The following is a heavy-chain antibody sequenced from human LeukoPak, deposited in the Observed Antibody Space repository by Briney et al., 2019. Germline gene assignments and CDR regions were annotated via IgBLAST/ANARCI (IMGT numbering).Heavy chain of an antibody. CDR2: INHSGST. CDR1: GGSFSGYY. Sequence: KPSETLSLTCAVYGGSFSGYYWSWIRQPPEKGLEWIGEINHSGSTNYNPSLKSRVTISVDTSKNQFSLKLSSVTAADTAVYYCARGNWFDPWGQGTLVTVSS. V-gene: IGHV4-34*01. J-gene: IGHJ5*02. CDR3: ARGNWFDP.